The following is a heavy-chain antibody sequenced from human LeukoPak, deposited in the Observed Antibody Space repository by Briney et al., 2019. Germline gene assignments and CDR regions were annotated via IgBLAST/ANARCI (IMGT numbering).Heavy chain of an antibody. CDR2: IYYSGST. V-gene: IGHV4-59*01. Sequence: SETLSLTCTVSGGSISSYYWSWIRQPPGKGLEWIGYIYYSGSTNYNPSLKSRVTISVDTSKNQFSLKLGSVTAADTAVYYCARESSGWYDQYFQHWGQGIPVTVSS. CDR1: GGSISSYY. D-gene: IGHD6-19*01. J-gene: IGHJ1*01. CDR3: ARESSGWYDQYFQH.